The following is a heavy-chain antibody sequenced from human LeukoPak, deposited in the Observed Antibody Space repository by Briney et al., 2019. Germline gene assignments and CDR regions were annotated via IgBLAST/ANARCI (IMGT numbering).Heavy chain of an antibody. J-gene: IGHJ4*02. V-gene: IGHV3-23*01. CDR2: ISGSGGST. D-gene: IGHD2-2*03. CDR1: GFTFSSYA. Sequence: GGSLRLSCAASGFTFSSYAMSWVRQAPGKGLEWVSAISGSGGSTYYADSVKGRFTISRDNSKNTLYLQMNSLRAEDTAVYYCAKDGYCSSTSCYVVYFDYWGQGTLATVSS. CDR3: AKDGYCSSTSCYVVYFDY.